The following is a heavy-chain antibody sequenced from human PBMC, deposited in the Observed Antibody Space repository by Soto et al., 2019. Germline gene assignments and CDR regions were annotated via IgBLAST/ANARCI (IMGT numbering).Heavy chain of an antibody. CDR1: GVTFSSYA. CDR2: IIPIFGTA. V-gene: IGHV1-69*01. J-gene: IGHJ4*02. D-gene: IGHD2-21*02. CDR3: ARAQYCGGDCYSGSDY. Sequence: QVQLVQSGAEVKKPGSSVKVSCKASGVTFSSYAISWVRQAPGQGLEWMGGIIPIFGTANYAQKFQGGVTITADESMSTAYMELSSLRSEDTAVYYCARAQYCGGDCYSGSDYWGQGTLVTVSS.